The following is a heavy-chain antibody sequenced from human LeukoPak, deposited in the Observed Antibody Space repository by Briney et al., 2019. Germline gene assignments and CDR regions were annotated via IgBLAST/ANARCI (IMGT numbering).Heavy chain of an antibody. D-gene: IGHD4-17*01. J-gene: IGHJ4*02. V-gene: IGHV3-21*01. CDR3: ASKLFNDYGGY. Sequence: GGSLRLSCAASGFPFSSYTMNLVRQAPGKGLEWVSSITSGSYTYYADSVKGRFTISRDNAKNSLYLQMNSLRAEDTAVYYCASKLFNDYGGYWGQGTLVTVSS. CDR1: GFPFSSYT. CDR2: ITSGSYT.